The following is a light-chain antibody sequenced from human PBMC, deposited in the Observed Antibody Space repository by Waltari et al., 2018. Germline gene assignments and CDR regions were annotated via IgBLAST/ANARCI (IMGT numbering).Light chain of an antibody. V-gene: IGLV1-40*01. Sequence: QPVRGAAAKRLLCGNTNGPSGVPDRVSGAKSGTSASLAITGLRADEEADYYCQSYDSSLGGSVFGGGTKLTVL. CDR2: GNT. CDR3: QSYDSSLGGSV. J-gene: IGLJ2*01.